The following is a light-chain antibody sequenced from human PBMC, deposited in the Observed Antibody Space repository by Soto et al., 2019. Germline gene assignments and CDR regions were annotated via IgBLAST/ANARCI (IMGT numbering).Light chain of an antibody. Sequence: AIQLTQSPSSLSASVGDRVTITCRASQGISSALAWYQQKPGKAPKLLIYDASSLESGVPSRFSGSGSGTDFTLTISSLQPEDFATYYCLGLTFGGGTKVEIK. J-gene: IGKJ4*01. V-gene: IGKV1-13*02. CDR1: QGISSA. CDR2: DAS. CDR3: LGLT.